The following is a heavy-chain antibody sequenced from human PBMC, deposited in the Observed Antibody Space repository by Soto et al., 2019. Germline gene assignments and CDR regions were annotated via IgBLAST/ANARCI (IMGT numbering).Heavy chain of an antibody. D-gene: IGHD2-2*01. V-gene: IGHV1-69*13. CDR1: GGTFISYA. CDR2: IIPIFGTA. J-gene: IGHJ6*02. CDR3: ARPDIVVVPAAMREKDYYYGMDV. Sequence: SVKVSCKASGGTFISYAISWVRQAPGQGLEWMGGIIPIFGTANYAQKFQGRVTITADESTSTAYMELSSLRTEDTAVYYCARPDIVVVPAAMREKDYYYGMDVWGQGTTVTVSS.